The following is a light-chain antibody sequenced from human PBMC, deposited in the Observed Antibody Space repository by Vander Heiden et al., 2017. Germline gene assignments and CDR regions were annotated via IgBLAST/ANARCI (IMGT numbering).Light chain of an antibody. CDR3: QAWDSSTLV. J-gene: IGLJ2*01. Sequence: SYELTQPPSLSVSPGQAATINCSGDKLGERFAAWYQQRPGQSPVLLIYQNDRRPSGIPERFSGSNSGNTATLTISGNQTVDDADYYCQAWDSSTLVFGGGTKVTVL. V-gene: IGLV3-1*01. CDR2: QND. CDR1: KLGERF.